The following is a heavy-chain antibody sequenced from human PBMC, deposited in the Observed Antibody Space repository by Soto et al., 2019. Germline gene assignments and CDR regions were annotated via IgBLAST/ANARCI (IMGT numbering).Heavy chain of an antibody. J-gene: IGHJ3*02. CDR1: GFTFSSYS. CDR2: ISSSSSYI. D-gene: IGHD2-21*01. CDR3: AREGGDGAFDI. Sequence: EVQLVESGGGLVKPGGSLRLSCAASGFTFSSYSMNWVRQAPGKGLEWVSSISSSSSYIYYADSVKGRLTISRDNAKNSLYLQMNSLRAEDTAVYYCAREGGDGAFDIWGQGTMVTVSS. V-gene: IGHV3-21*01.